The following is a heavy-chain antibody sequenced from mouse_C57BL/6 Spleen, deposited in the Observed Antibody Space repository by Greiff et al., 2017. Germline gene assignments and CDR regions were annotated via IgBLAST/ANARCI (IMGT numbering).Heavy chain of an antibody. J-gene: IGHJ1*03. CDR3: ARGDYYGSSSNWYFDV. Sequence: EVKLVESGPGLVKPSQSLSLTCSVTGYSITSGYYWNWIRQFPGNKLEWMGYISYDGSNNYNPSLKNRISITRDTSKNQFFLKLNSVTTEDTATYYCARGDYYGSSSNWYFDVWGTGTTVTVSS. CDR1: GYSITSGYY. V-gene: IGHV3-6*01. CDR2: ISYDGSN. D-gene: IGHD1-1*01.